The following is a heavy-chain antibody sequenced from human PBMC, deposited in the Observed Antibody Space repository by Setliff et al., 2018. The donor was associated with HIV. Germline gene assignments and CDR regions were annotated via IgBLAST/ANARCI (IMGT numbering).Heavy chain of an antibody. V-gene: IGHV4-39*01. CDR1: GDSISSSTFY. D-gene: IGHD2-21*01. J-gene: IGHJ3*02. CDR3: ARPRLRGSGAFDI. CDR2: IYYSGTT. Sequence: SETLSLTCTVSGDSISSSTFYWGWIRQPPGKGLEWIGSIYYSGTTYYNPSLKNRVAISVDTSKNQFSLKLSSVTAADTAVYYCARPRLRGSGAFDIWGQGTMVTISS.